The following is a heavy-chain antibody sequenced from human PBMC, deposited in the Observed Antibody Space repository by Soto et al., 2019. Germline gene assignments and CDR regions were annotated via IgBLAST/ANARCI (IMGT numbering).Heavy chain of an antibody. V-gene: IGHV3-23*01. CDR1: GFTFSSYC. J-gene: IGHJ4*02. D-gene: IGHD5-18*01. CDR2: ITGSGGST. CDR3: AKEGDLIGYNYGSCFDY. Sequence: GGSLRLSCAASGFTFSSYCMSGGRQAPGKGLEWVSAITGSGGSTYYADSVKGRFTISRDNSKNTLYLQMNSLRAEDTAVYYCAKEGDLIGYNYGSCFDYWGQGTLVTVS.